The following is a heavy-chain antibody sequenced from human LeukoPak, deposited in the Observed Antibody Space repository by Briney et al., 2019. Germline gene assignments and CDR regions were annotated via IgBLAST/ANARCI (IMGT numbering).Heavy chain of an antibody. CDR1: GFIFSSYW. CDR3: AKAGIYDYVWGSYLVD. J-gene: IGHJ4*02. CDR2: IKKDGSEK. D-gene: IGHD3-16*01. V-gene: IGHV3-7*03. Sequence: PGGSLRLSCAASGFIFSSYWMSWVRQAPGKGLEWGANIKKDGSEKYYVDSVKGRFTISRDNSKNTLYLRMNSLRAEDTAVYYCAKAGIYDYVWGSYLVDWGQGTLVTVSS.